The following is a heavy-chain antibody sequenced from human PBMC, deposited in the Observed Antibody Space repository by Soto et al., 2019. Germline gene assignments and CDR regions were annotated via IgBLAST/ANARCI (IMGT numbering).Heavy chain of an antibody. J-gene: IGHJ6*04. V-gene: IGHV1-2*04. CDR2: TNPNSGGT. D-gene: IGHD3-10*01. CDR1: GYTFTGYY. CDR3: ARAGYYGWVSYAQYDDYGMGS. Sequence: QVQLVQSGAEVKKPGASVKVSCKASGYTFTGYYMHWVRQAPGQGLELMGWTNPNSGGTHYAQKFQRWVTLTSDTSNRTGYMASGSLRSDATSVYYCARAGYYGWVSYAQYDDYGMGSWGKGTTVTFAS.